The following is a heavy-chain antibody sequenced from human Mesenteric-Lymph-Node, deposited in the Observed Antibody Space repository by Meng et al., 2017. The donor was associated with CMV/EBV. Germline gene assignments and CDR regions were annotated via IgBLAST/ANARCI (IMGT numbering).Heavy chain of an antibody. D-gene: IGHD1/OR15-1a*01. V-gene: IGHV3-7*01. Sequence: GESLKISCVASGFTFSRYWMNWVRQAPGKGLEWVANIRHDESERYYVDSVRGRFTIFRDNAKNSLYLQMNSLRAEDTAVYYCARDPYSGDWNNIDYWGQGTLVTVSS. CDR3: ARDPYSGDWNNIDY. CDR1: GFTFSRYW. J-gene: IGHJ4*02. CDR2: IRHDESER.